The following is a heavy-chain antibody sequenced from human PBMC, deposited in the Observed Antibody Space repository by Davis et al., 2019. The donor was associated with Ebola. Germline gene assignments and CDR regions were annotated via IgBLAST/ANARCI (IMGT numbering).Heavy chain of an antibody. J-gene: IGHJ4*02. CDR2: ISSTSTYI. V-gene: IGHV3-21*04. D-gene: IGHD2-15*01. CDR1: GFTFSNYN. Sequence: GESLKISCGASGFTFSNYNMNWVRQAPGKGLEWVSSISSTSTYIFYAGSVRGRFTISRDNAKNSLYLQMNSLRAEDTAVYYCAKGQTLVVVAATDYWGQGTLVTVSS. CDR3: AKGQTLVVVAATDY.